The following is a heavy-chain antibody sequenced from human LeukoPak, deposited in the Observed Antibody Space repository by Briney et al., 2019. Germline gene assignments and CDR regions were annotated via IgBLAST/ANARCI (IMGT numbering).Heavy chain of an antibody. V-gene: IGHV1-69*06. D-gene: IGHD3-9*01. J-gene: IGHJ6*04. Sequence: VASVKVSCKASGGTFSSYAISWVRQAPGQGLEWMGGIIPIFGTANYAQKFQGRVTITADKSTSTAYMELSSLRSEDTAVYYCARDGLYDTPPVWGKGTTVTVSS. CDR3: ARDGLYDTPPV. CDR2: IIPIFGTA. CDR1: GGTFSSYA.